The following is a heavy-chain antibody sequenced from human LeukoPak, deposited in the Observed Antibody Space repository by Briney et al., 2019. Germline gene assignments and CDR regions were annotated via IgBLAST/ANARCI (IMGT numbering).Heavy chain of an antibody. D-gene: IGHD5-24*01. CDR1: GYTFTNNF. CDR3: ARDNSLRDTAWWFDP. V-gene: IGHV1-46*01. J-gene: IGHJ5*02. CDR2: INPSGDNT. Sequence: EASVKVSCKASGYTFTNNFMHWVRQAPGQGLEWIGMINPSGDNTWYAQKFQGRVTMTRDMATSTAYLEVSSLRSEDAAVYYCARDNSLRDTAWWFDPWGQGTLATVSS.